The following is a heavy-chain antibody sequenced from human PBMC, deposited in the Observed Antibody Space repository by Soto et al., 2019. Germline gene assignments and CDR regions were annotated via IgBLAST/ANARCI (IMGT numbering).Heavy chain of an antibody. V-gene: IGHV1-69*06. CDR3: ATIRVRGGPLRFED. D-gene: IGHD5-12*01. CDR2: VLPISGST. CDR1: GGLISKYS. J-gene: IGHJ4*01. Sequence: QVQLVQSGAAVRKPGSSVKVSCKTSGGLISKYSFNWVRQAPGQGLEWMGGVLPISGSTDYAQKFQGRLTSTADRSTSTVYMELSTLRSDDTANYYCATIRVRGGPLRFEDGGQGMLISVSS.